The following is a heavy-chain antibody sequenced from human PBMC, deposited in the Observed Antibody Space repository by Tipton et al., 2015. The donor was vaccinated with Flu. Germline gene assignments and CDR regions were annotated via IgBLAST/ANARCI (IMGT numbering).Heavy chain of an antibody. Sequence: SLRLSCAASGFTLDDYAMHWVRQAPGKGLEWVSGISGNSRIVYYANSVQGRFTMSRDNSKNTVYLQMNSLRAEDTAVYYCATDVWGPGTMVTVSS. J-gene: IGHJ3*01. CDR1: GFTLDDYA. V-gene: IGHV3-9*01. CDR3: ATDV. CDR2: ISGNSRIV.